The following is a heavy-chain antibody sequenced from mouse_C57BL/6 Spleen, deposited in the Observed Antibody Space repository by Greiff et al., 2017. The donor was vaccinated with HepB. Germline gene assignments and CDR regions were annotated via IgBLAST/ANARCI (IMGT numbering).Heavy chain of an antibody. D-gene: IGHD1-1*01. CDR1: GFNIKNTY. J-gene: IGHJ1*03. CDR3: ASEGYDYGSSYDWYFDV. Sequence: EVQLQQSVAELVRPGASVKFSCTASGFNIKNTYMHWVKQRPEQGLEWIGRIDPANGNTKYAPKFQGKATITADTSSNTAYLQLSSLTSEDPAIYDGASEGYDYGSSYDWYFDVWGKGTTVTVSS. V-gene: IGHV14-3*01. CDR2: IDPANGNT.